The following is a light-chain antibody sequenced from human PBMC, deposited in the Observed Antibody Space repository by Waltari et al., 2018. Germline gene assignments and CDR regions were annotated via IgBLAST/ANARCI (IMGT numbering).Light chain of an antibody. J-gene: IGKJ1*01. CDR2: GAS. Sequence: EILMAQSPATLSVSPGERATLSCRASQSVSNNLAWYQQKPGQAPRLLVYGASTRGTSIPARFRGSGSGTKFTLTISTLQSEDFAVYYCQQYNNWPTTFGQGTKVEIK. CDR3: QQYNNWPTT. CDR1: QSVSNN. V-gene: IGKV3-15*01.